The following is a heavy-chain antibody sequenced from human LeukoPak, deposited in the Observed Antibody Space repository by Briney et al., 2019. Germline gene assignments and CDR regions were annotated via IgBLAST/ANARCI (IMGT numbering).Heavy chain of an antibody. Sequence: ASVKVSCKASGYTFATYYMHWVRQAPGQGLEWMGMINPSGGTTSYAQKFQGRVTMTRDMSTSTAYMELRSLRSDDTAVYYCGSGPGYSWSFDYWGQGTLVTVSS. CDR3: GSGPGYSWSFDY. V-gene: IGHV1-46*01. D-gene: IGHD5-12*01. J-gene: IGHJ4*02. CDR1: GYTFATYY. CDR2: INPSGGTT.